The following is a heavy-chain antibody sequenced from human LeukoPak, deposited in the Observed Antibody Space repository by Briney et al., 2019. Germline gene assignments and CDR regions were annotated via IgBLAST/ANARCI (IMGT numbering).Heavy chain of an antibody. D-gene: IGHD1-14*01. CDR1: GGSISSYY. CDR3: ARSNGPISY. J-gene: IGHJ4*02. V-gene: IGHV4-59*01. CDR2: IYYSGST. Sequence: SETLSLTCTVSGGSISSYYWSWIRQPPGKGPEWIGYIYYSGSTNYNPSLKSRVTISVDTSKNQFSLKLSSVTAADTAVYYCARSNGPISYWGQGTLVTVSS.